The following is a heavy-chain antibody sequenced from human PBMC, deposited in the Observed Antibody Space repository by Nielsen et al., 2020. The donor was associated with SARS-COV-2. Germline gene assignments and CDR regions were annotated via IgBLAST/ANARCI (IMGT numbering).Heavy chain of an antibody. V-gene: IGHV1-46*01. J-gene: IGHJ5*02. CDR3: AREGDVVGATVNWFDP. Sequence: ASVKVSCKASGYTFTSYYMHWVRQAPGQGLEWMGIINPSGGSTSYAQKFQGRVTMTRDTPTSTVYMELSSLRSEDTAVYYCAREGDVVGATVNWFDPWGQGTLVTVSS. D-gene: IGHD1-26*01. CDR2: INPSGGST. CDR1: GYTFTSYY.